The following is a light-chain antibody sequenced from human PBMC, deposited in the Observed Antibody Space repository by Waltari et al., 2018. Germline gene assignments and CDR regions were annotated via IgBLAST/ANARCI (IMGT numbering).Light chain of an antibody. CDR3: QQSYNTPPVT. V-gene: IGKV1-39*01. CDR2: AAS. Sequence: DILMTQSPSSLSASLGDRVTITCRASQSISNCLNWYQQKPGKAPNPLIYAASSLETGVPSRFSGSGSGTDFTLTISSLQPDDFGTYYCQQSYNTPPVTFGPGTKVDIK. CDR1: QSISNC. J-gene: IGKJ1*01.